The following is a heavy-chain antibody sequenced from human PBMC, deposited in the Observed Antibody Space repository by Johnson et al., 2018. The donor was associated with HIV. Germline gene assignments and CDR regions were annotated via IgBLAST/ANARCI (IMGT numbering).Heavy chain of an antibody. J-gene: IGHJ3*02. CDR3: AKDPPGQVGSPDAFDI. CDR2: ISGSGGST. Sequence: EVQLVESGGGLVQPGGSLRLSCAASGFTFSSYAMSWVRQAPGKGLEWVSAISGSGGSTYYADSVKGRFTISRDNSKNTLYLTMNSLRAEDTAVYYCAKDPPGQVGSPDAFDIWGQGTMVTVSS. D-gene: IGHD1-26*01. V-gene: IGHV3-23*04. CDR1: GFTFSSYA.